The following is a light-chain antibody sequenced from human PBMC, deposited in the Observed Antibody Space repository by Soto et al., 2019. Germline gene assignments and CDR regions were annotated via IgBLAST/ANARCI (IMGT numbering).Light chain of an antibody. Sequence: QPVLAQPASVPRSPGQSITISCTGTSSDTRDYDYASWYQHLPGKAPKLLIFDVTHRPSGVSDRFSGSKSGNTASLTISGVRPEDEADYYCCSYTDIALDVVFGGGTQLTAL. V-gene: IGLV2-14*01. CDR1: SSDTRDYDY. CDR3: CSYTDIALDVV. CDR2: DVT. J-gene: IGLJ2*01.